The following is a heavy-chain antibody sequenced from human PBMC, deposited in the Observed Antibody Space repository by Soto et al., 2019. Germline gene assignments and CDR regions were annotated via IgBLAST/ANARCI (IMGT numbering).Heavy chain of an antibody. CDR1: GYTFTSYG. Sequence: ASVKVSCKASGYTFTSYGIGWVRQAPGQGLEWMGWISAYNGNTNYAQKLQGRVTMTTDTSTSTAYMELRSLRSDDTAVYYCARTGYSSGLTPSGWFDPWGQGTLVTVSS. D-gene: IGHD6-19*01. CDR2: ISAYNGNT. J-gene: IGHJ5*02. V-gene: IGHV1-18*01. CDR3: ARTGYSSGLTPSGWFDP.